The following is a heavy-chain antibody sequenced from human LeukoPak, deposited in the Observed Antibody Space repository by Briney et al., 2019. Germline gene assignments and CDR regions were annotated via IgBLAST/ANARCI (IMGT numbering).Heavy chain of an antibody. J-gene: IGHJ6*03. CDR3: ARQGTLDFWSPIYYYYYYMDV. CDR2: FDPEDGET. D-gene: IGHD3-3*01. V-gene: IGHV1-24*01. CDR1: GYTLTELS. Sequence: GASVKVSCKVSGYTLTELSMHWVRQAPGKGLEWMGGFDPEDGETIYAQKFQGRVTMTRDTSTSTVYMELSSLRSEDTAVYYCARQGTLDFWSPIYYYYYYMDVWGKGTTVTVSS.